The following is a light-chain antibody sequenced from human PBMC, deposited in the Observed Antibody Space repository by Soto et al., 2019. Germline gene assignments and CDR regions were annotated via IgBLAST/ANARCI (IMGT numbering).Light chain of an antibody. CDR2: DAS. Sequence: EIELTQSPATLSLSPGERATLSCRASQNVEGYLAWYQQKPGQAPRLLIYDASNRATGIPARFSGSGSGTDFTLTISSLEPEDFAVYYCQQRKPWPPSTFGQGTRLEIK. V-gene: IGKV3-11*01. CDR3: QQRKPWPPST. CDR1: QNVEGY. J-gene: IGKJ5*01.